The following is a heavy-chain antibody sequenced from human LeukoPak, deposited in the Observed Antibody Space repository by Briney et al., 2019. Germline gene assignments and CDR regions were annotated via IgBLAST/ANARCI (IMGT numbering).Heavy chain of an antibody. D-gene: IGHD3-22*01. CDR2: IIPIFGTA. CDR3: ARHSDYYDSSGPFQH. V-gene: IGHV1-69*05. Sequence: SVKVSCKASGGTFSSYAISWVRQAPGQGLEWMGGIIPIFGTANYAQKFQGRVTITTDESTSTAYMELSSLRSEDPAVYYCARHSDYYDSSGPFQHWGQGTLVTVSS. J-gene: IGHJ1*01. CDR1: GGTFSSYA.